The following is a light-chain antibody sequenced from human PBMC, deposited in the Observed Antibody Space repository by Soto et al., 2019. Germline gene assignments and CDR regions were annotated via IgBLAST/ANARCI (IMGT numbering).Light chain of an antibody. CDR1: SSNIGSNY. CDR2: RNN. CDR3: AAWDDSLSGVV. Sequence: QLVLTQPPSASGTPGQRVTISCSGSSSNIGSNYVYWYQQLPGTAPKLLIYRNNQRPSGVPDRFSGSKSGTSASLAISGLRSEDEADYYCAAWDDSLSGVVFGGGTQLNVL. J-gene: IGLJ2*01. V-gene: IGLV1-47*01.